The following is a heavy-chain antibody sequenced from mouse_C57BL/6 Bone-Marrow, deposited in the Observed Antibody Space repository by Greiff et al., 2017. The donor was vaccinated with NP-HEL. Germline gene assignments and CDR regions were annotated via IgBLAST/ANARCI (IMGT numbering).Heavy chain of an antibody. CDR3: VIRYYGSSLYAMDY. CDR2: IRSKSNNYAT. D-gene: IGHD1-1*01. Sequence: VQLKESGGGLVQPQGSLKLSCAASGFSFNTYAMNWVRQAPGKGLEWVARIRSKSNNYATYYADSVKDRFTISRDDSESMLYLQMNNLKTEDTAMYYCVIRYYGSSLYAMDYWGQGTSVTVSS. V-gene: IGHV10-1*01. CDR1: GFSFNTYA. J-gene: IGHJ4*01.